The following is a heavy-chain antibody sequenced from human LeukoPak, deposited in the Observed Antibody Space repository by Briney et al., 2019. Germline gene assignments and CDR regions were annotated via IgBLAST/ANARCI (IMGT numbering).Heavy chain of an antibody. Sequence: ASVKVSCKASGYTFTSYAMHWVRQAPGQRLEWMGWINAGNGNTKYSQKFQGRVTITRDTSASTAYMELSSLRSEDTAVYYCARDRYYYGPDYSRDYWGQGTLVTVSS. CDR3: ARDRYYYGPDYSRDY. J-gene: IGHJ4*02. V-gene: IGHV1-3*01. CDR1: GYTFTSYA. D-gene: IGHD3-10*01. CDR2: INAGNGNT.